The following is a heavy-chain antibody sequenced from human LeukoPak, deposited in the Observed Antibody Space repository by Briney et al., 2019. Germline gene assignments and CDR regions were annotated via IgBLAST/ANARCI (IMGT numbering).Heavy chain of an antibody. CDR2: MNPNSGNT. J-gene: IGHJ6*03. V-gene: IGHV1-8*03. D-gene: IGHD3-22*01. CDR1: GYTFTSYD. Sequence: GASVKVSCKASGYTFTSYDINWVRQATGQGLEWMGWMNPNSGNTGYAQKFQGRVTITRNTSISTAYMELSSLRSEDTAVYYCARARRVVVVNSRYYYYYYMDVWGKGTTVTVSS. CDR3: ARARRVVVVNSRYYYYYYMDV.